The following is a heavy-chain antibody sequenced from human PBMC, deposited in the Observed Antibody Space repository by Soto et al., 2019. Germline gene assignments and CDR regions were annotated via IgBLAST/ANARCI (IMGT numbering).Heavy chain of an antibody. CDR2: ISYDGSNK. CDR1: GFTFSSYA. CDR3: AREESGSYSSGMDV. Sequence: VGSLRLSCAASGFTFSSYAMHWVRQAPGKGLEWVAVISYDGSNKYYADSVKGRFTISRDNSKNTLYLQMNSLRAEDTAVYYCAREESGSYSSGMDVWGQGTTVTVSS. V-gene: IGHV3-30-3*01. J-gene: IGHJ6*02. D-gene: IGHD1-26*01.